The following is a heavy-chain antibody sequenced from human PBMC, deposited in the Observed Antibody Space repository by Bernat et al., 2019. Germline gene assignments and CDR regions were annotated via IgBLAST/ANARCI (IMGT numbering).Heavy chain of an antibody. CDR1: GFTFSSYG. CDR3: ARDAGNYDFWSGYRGYFDY. V-gene: IGHV3-33*01. CDR2: LWYDGSNK. J-gene: IGHJ4*02. Sequence: QVQLVESGGGVVQPGRSLRLSCAASGFTFSSYGMHWVRQAPGKGLEWVAVLWYDGSNKYYADSVKGRFTISRDNSKNTLYLQMNSLRAEDTAVYYCARDAGNYDFWSGYRGYFDYWGQGTLVTVSS. D-gene: IGHD3-3*01.